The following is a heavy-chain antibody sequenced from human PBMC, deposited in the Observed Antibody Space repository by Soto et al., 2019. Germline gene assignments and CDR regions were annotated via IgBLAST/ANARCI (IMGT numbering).Heavy chain of an antibody. V-gene: IGHV1-46*01. D-gene: IGHD6-13*01. Sequence: QVQLVQSGAEVKKPGASVKVSCKASGYTFTSYYMHWVRQAPGQGLEWMGIINPSGGSTSYAQKFQGRVTMTRDTSTSTVYMELSGLRSEDTAVYYCARDNQGRSAYSSSWYVVWGQGTLVTVSS. CDR3: ARDNQGRSAYSSSWYVV. CDR2: INPSGGST. J-gene: IGHJ4*02. CDR1: GYTFTSYY.